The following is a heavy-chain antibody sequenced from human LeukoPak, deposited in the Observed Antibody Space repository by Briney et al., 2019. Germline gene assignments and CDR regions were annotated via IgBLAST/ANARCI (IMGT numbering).Heavy chain of an antibody. V-gene: IGHV5-51*01. CDR3: ARVPTRAVQGVIRPVYGMDV. Sequence: PGESLKISCKGSGYSFTSYWIGWVRQMPGKGLEWMGIIYPGDSDTRYSPSFQGQVTISADKSISTAYLQWSSLKASDTAMYYCARVPTRAVQGVIRPVYGMDVWGQGTTVTVSS. CDR1: GYSFTSYW. CDR2: IYPGDSDT. D-gene: IGHD3-10*01. J-gene: IGHJ6*02.